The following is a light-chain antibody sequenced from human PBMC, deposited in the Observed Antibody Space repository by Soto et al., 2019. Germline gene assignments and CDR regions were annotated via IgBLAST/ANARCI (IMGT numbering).Light chain of an antibody. Sequence: DIQMTQSPSSVSASVGDRITITCRASQTLNNYLTWFQQKPGKAPKVLIYAASTLQSGVPSRFSGSGSGAEFTLTISSMQPEDFATYYCQQSFSPLLTFGGGTKVDIK. CDR2: AAS. V-gene: IGKV1-39*01. CDR3: QQSFSPLLT. CDR1: QTLNNY. J-gene: IGKJ4*01.